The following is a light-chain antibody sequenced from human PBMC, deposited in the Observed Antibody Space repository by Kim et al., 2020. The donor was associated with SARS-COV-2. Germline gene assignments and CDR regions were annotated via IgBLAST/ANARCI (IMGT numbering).Light chain of an antibody. CDR2: YDS. CDR1: NIGSKS. V-gene: IGLV3-21*04. Sequence: SYELTQPPSGSVAPGKTARITCGGNNIGSKSVHWYQQKPGQAPVLVIYYDSDRPSGTPERFSGSNSGNTATLTISRVEAGDEADYYCQVWDSSSDHPVFGGGTKLTVL. J-gene: IGLJ3*02. CDR3: QVWDSSSDHPV.